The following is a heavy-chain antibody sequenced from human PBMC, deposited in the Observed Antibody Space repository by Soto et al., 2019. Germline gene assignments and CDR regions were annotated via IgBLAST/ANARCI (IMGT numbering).Heavy chain of an antibody. CDR2: INSDGSST. V-gene: IGHV3-74*01. J-gene: IGHJ4*02. D-gene: IGHD2-15*01. CDR1: GFTFSIYW. Sequence: GGSLRLSCAASGFTFSIYWMHWVRQAPGKGLVWVSRINSDGSSTSYADSVKGRFTISRDNAKNTLYLQMNSLRAEDTAVYYCARRLGYCSGGSCYYYFDYWGQGTLVTVSS. CDR3: ARRLGYCSGGSCYYYFDY.